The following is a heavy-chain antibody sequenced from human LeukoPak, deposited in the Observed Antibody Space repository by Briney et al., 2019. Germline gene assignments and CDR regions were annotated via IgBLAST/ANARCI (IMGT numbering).Heavy chain of an antibody. Sequence: ASVKVSCKASGYTFTSYAMNWVRQAPGQGLEWMGWINTNTGNPTYAQGFTGRFVFSLDTSVSTAYLQISSLRSEDTAVYYCARALAQLEYNWFDPWGQGTLVTVSS. CDR2: INTNTGNP. V-gene: IGHV7-4-1*02. D-gene: IGHD6-13*01. J-gene: IGHJ5*02. CDR3: ARALAQLEYNWFDP. CDR1: GYTFTSYA.